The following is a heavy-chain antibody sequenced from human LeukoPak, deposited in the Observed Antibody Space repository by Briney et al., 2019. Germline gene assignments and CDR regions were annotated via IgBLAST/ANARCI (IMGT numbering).Heavy chain of an antibody. Sequence: GGSLRLSCAASGFTFSTYCMHWVRQGPGKGPMWVSRICPDGTVTNYADSVKARFIISRDNARNTVYLQMNSLRVEDTAVYYCVRDFRSADYWGQGTLVTVSS. CDR1: GFTFSTYC. CDR3: VRDFRSADY. J-gene: IGHJ4*02. CDR2: ICPDGTVT. V-gene: IGHV3-74*01.